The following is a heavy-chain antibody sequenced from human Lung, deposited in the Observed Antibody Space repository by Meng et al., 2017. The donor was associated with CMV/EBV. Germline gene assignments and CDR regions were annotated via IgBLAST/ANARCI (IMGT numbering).Heavy chain of an antibody. V-gene: IGHV1-69*05. CDR2: IIPIFGTA. Sequence: KISCKASGGTFSSYAISWVRQAPGQGLEWMGGIIPIFGTANYAQKFQGRVTITTDESTSTAYMELSSLRSEDTAVYYCARGNYGDYHYYGMDVWGQGXTVTVSS. D-gene: IGHD4-17*01. CDR3: ARGNYGDYHYYGMDV. CDR1: GGTFSSYA. J-gene: IGHJ6*02.